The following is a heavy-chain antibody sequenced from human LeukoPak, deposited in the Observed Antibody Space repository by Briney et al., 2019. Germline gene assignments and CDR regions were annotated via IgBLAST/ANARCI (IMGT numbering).Heavy chain of an antibody. CDR1: GYSFTTYW. CDR3: ARTDSAYEYRDY. CDR2: IDPSGSYT. D-gene: IGHD5-12*01. Sequence: GESLKISCKGSGYSFTTYWISWVRQMPGKGLGWMGRIDPSGSYTRYSPSFQGHVTISADKSITTAYLQWSSLRTSATAMYYCARTDSAYEYRDYWGQGKLVTVSS. J-gene: IGHJ4*02. V-gene: IGHV5-10-1*01.